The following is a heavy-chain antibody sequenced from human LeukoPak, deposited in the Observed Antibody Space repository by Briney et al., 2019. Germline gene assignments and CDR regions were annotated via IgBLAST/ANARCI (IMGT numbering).Heavy chain of an antibody. CDR2: ISYDGSDK. J-gene: IGHJ4*02. Sequence: GRSLRLSCAASGFTFSSYAMHWVRQAPGKGLEWVAVISYDGSDKYYADSVKGRFIISRDKSKNTLYLQMDSLRAEDTAVYYCARETEAFDYWGQGTLVTVSS. CDR3: ARETEAFDY. V-gene: IGHV3-30-3*01. CDR1: GFTFSSYA.